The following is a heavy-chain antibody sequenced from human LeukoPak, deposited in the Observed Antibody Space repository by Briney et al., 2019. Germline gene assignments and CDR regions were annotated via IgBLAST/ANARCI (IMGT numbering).Heavy chain of an antibody. Sequence: PSETLSLTCTVSGGAITNYYWSWIRQPPGKGLEWIGYMYYSESTNYNPSLKSRVTMSVDTSNNQISLKMTSLTAADTAVYYCARAPAGQPYYYMDVWGKGTTVTVSS. V-gene: IGHV4-59*01. CDR2: MYYSEST. J-gene: IGHJ6*03. CDR3: ARAPAGQPYYYMDV. D-gene: IGHD2-2*01. CDR1: GGAITNYY.